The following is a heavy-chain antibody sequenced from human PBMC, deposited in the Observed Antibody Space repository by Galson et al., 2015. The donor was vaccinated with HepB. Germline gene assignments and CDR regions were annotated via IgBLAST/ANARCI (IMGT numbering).Heavy chain of an antibody. V-gene: IGHV1-18*04. J-gene: IGHJ6*02. D-gene: IGHD4-17*01. CDR1: GYTFTSHE. CDR3: ARGRAIYDYGDYVDFYSHGMDV. CDR2: ISGYNGNT. Sequence: SVKVSCKASGYTFTSHEIIWVRQAPGQGLEWMGWISGYNGNTNYAQKLQGRVIMTIDTSTSTAYMELRSLRSDDTAVYYCARGRAIYDYGDYVDFYSHGMDVWGQGTTVTVSS.